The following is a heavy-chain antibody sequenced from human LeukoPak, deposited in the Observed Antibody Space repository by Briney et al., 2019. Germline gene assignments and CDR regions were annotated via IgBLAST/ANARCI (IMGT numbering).Heavy chain of an antibody. CDR3: AREVVAATYNWFDP. J-gene: IGHJ5*02. CDR1: VGSISSGGYY. D-gene: IGHD2-15*01. CDR2: IYYSGST. V-gene: IGHV4-31*03. Sequence: SETLSLTCTVSVGSISSGGYYWSWIRQHPGKGLEWIGYIYYSGSTYYNPSLKSRVTISVDTSKNQFSLKLSSVTAADTAVYYCAREVVAATYNWFDPWGQGTLVTVSS.